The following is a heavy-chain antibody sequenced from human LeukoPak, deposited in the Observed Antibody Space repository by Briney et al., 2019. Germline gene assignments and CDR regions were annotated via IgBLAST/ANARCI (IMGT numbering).Heavy chain of an antibody. CDR2: IYTSGST. J-gene: IGHJ6*03. Sequence: PSETLSLTCTVSGGSISSYYWSWIRQPAGKGLEWIGRIYTSGSTNYNPSLKSRVTMSVDTSKNQFSLKLSSVTAADTAVYYCVRGVDFWTGRYYMDVWGKGTTVIVSS. CDR1: GGSISSYY. V-gene: IGHV4-4*07. CDR3: VRGVDFWTGRYYMDV. D-gene: IGHD3/OR15-3a*01.